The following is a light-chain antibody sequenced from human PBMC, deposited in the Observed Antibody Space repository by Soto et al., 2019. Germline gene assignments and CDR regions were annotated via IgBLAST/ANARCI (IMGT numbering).Light chain of an antibody. CDR1: QSVSSY. CDR3: QQRSNWPIT. V-gene: IGKV3-11*01. J-gene: IGKJ5*01. CDR2: DAS. Sequence: EIVLTQSPATLSLSPGERTTLSCRASQSVSSYLAWYQQKSGQAPRLLIYDASNRATGIPARFSGSGSGTDFTLTISNLEPEDFAVYYCQQRSNWPITFGQGTRLEIK.